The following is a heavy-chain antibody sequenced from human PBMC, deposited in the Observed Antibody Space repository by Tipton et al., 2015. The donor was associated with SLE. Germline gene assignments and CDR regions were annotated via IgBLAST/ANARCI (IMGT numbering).Heavy chain of an antibody. Sequence: TLSLTCTVSGASINNNDYLWTWVRQHPGKGLEWIGYIYDTGSSSYNPSLRSRLTMSVDTSKNQFSLRLSSVTAADTAVYYCARCDYRQWDDLWGQGTLVTVPS. J-gene: IGHJ5*02. D-gene: IGHD1-26*01. CDR1: GASINNNDYL. CDR2: IYDTGSS. CDR3: ARCDYRQWDDL. V-gene: IGHV4-31*03.